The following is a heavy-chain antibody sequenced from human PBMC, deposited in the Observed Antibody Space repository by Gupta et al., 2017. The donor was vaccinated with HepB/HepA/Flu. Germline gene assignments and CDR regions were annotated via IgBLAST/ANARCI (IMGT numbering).Heavy chain of an antibody. J-gene: IGHJ5*02. V-gene: IGHV4-39*01. CDR1: GGSMSSSNYC. CDR3: ARHFTPFTWGWVDP. CDR2: IFYSGRT. Sequence: QLQLQESGPGLVKPSETLSLTCTVSGGSMSSSNYCWGWIRQPPGKGLEWIGSIFYSGRTYYTPSRTSRVTISVDTSKNQFSLKLSSVTAADTAVYYCARHFTPFTWGWVDPWGQGTLVTVSS. D-gene: IGHD1-26*01.